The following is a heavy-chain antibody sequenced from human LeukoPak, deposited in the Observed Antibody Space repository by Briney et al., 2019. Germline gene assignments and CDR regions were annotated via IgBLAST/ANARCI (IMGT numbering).Heavy chain of an antibody. CDR3: ARVGYSYPYYFDY. V-gene: IGHV4-39*01. CDR1: GGSISNYY. D-gene: IGHD5-18*01. CDR2: IYYSGST. Sequence: SETLSLTCTVSGGSISNYYWSWIRQPRGKGLEWIGSIYYSGSTYYNPSLKSRVTISVDTSKNQFSLKLSSVTAADTAVYYCARVGYSYPYYFDYWGQGTLVTVSS. J-gene: IGHJ4*02.